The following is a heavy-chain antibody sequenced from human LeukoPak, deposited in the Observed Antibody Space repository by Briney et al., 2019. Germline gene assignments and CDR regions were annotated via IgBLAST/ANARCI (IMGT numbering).Heavy chain of an antibody. J-gene: IGHJ5*02. CDR2: MKGGGGDT. CDR1: GFSFSSYA. V-gene: IGHV3-23*01. Sequence: GGSLRLSCAASGFSFSSYAMSRVRQAPVRGLDGVSSMKGGGGDTYYADFVKGRFTLSRDDSRNTVYLQLNSLRVEDTAVYYCARASWVSDADAVSWGQGTLVTVSS. CDR3: ARASWVSDADAVS. D-gene: IGHD3-10*01.